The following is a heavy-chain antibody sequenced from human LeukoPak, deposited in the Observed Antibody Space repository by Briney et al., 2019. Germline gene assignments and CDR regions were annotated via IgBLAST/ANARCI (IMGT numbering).Heavy chain of an antibody. Sequence: ASVKVSCKASGYTFTSYDINWVRQATGQGLEWMGWMNPNSGNTGSAQRFQGRVTMTRNTSISTAYLQWSSLKASDTAMYYCARYSSGSYYYFDYWGQGTLVTVSS. CDR1: GYTFTSYD. J-gene: IGHJ4*02. D-gene: IGHD1-26*01. CDR2: MNPNSGNT. CDR3: ARYSSGSYYYFDY. V-gene: IGHV1-8*01.